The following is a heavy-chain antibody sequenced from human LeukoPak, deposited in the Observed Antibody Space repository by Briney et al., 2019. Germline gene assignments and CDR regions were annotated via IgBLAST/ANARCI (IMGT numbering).Heavy chain of an antibody. D-gene: IGHD3-3*01. CDR2: INHSGST. CDR1: GGSFSGYY. J-gene: IGHJ5*02. V-gene: IGHV4-34*01. CDR3: ARRSLTFYDFWSGYPNWFDP. Sequence: SETLSLTCAVYGGSFSGYYWSWIRRPPGKGLEWIGEINHSGSTNYNPSLKSRVTISVDASKNQFSLKLSSVTAADTAVYYCARRSLTFYDFWSGYPNWFDPWGQGTLVTVSS.